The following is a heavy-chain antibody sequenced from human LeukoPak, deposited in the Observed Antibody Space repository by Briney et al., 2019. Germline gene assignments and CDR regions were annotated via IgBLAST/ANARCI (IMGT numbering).Heavy chain of an antibody. J-gene: IGHJ6*02. Sequence: SETLSLTCTVSGCSISSYYWSWIRQPPGKGLEWIGYIYYSGSTNYNPSLKSRVTISVDTSKNQFSLKLSSVTAADTAVYYCARAHLYRDYYYGMDVWGQGTTVTVSS. V-gene: IGHV4-59*01. CDR1: GCSISSYY. CDR2: IYYSGST. CDR3: ARAHLYRDYYYGMDV. D-gene: IGHD1-26*01.